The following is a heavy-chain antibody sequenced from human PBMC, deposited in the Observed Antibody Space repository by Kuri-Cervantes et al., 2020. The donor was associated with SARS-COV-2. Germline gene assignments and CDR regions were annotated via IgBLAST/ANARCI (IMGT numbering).Heavy chain of an antibody. D-gene: IGHD6-19*01. J-gene: IGHJ6*03. CDR1: GYSFTSYW. CDR3: ARQGRQWLVASYYYYMDV. Sequence: GESLKISCKGSGYSFTSYWIGWVRQMPGKGLEWMGIIYPGDSDTRYSPSFQGQVTISADKSFSTAYLQWSSLKASDTAMYYCARQGRQWLVASYYYYMDVWDKGTTVTVSS. V-gene: IGHV5-51*01. CDR2: IYPGDSDT.